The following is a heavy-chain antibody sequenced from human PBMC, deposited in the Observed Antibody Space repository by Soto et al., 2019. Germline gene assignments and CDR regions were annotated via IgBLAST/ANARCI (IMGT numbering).Heavy chain of an antibody. V-gene: IGHV3-64*07. CDR2: ITTKGGSA. CDR1: GFSFSTYN. J-gene: IGHJ4*02. D-gene: IGHD2-8*01. Sequence: EVQLVESGGALVQPGESLRLSCAASGFSFSTYNMHWVRLAPGKGLEYVSAITTKGGSAYYADSVKGRFTISRDNSKNTLYLQMGSLRIEAMAVYYCAGVRQPYGAYDYWGQGTLVTVSA. CDR3: AGVRQPYGAYDY.